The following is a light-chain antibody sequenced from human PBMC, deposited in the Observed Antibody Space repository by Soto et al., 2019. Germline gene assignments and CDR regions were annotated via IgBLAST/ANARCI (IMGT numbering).Light chain of an antibody. Sequence: EIVVTPSPATLFLSPGGGAPPSCQASQNVYNNLAWYQQRPGQPPRLFIYDASTRATGISARFSGSGYGTEFTLTISSLQSEDFAVYFCQQYRNWPLTFGGGTKVDIK. CDR1: QNVYNN. CDR2: DAS. CDR3: QQYRNWPLT. V-gene: IGKV3-15*01. J-gene: IGKJ4*01.